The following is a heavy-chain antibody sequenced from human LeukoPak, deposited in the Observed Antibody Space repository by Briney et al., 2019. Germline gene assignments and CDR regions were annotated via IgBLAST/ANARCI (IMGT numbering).Heavy chain of an antibody. V-gene: IGHV3-48*03. D-gene: IGHD6-19*01. CDR3: ASQLRSGYYYYYGMDV. Sequence: GGSLRLSCAASGFTFSSYEMNWVRQAPGKGLEWVSCISSSGSTINYADSVKGRFTISRDNAKNSLYLQMNSLRAEDTAVYYCASQLRSGYYYYYGMDVWGKGTTVTVSS. CDR2: ISSSGSTI. J-gene: IGHJ6*04. CDR1: GFTFSSYE.